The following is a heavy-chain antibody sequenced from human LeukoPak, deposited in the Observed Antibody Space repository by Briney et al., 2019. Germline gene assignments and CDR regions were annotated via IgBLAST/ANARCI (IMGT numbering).Heavy chain of an antibody. D-gene: IGHD2-15*01. CDR1: GFTFDDYT. J-gene: IGHJ4*02. CDR2: ISWDGSST. V-gene: IGHV3-43*01. CDR3: AKDESRYCSGGSCYPVDY. Sequence: GGSLRLSCAASGFTFDDYTMHWVRQAPGKGLEWVSLISWDGSSTYYADSVKGRFTISRDNSKNSLYPQMNSLRTEDTALYYCAKDESRYCSGGSCYPVDYWGQGTLVTVSS.